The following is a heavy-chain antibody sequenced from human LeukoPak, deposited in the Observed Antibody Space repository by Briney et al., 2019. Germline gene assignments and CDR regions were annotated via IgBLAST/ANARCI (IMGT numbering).Heavy chain of an antibody. V-gene: IGHV7-4-1*02. Sequence: ASVKVSCKASGYTFSSCAINWVRQAPGQGLEYMGWINTKTGNPTYAQGFTGRFVFSLDTSVSTAYLQISSLKAEDTAVYYCAIHPSDSSGYFSYWGQGALVTVSS. J-gene: IGHJ4*02. CDR2: INTKTGNP. CDR1: GYTFSSCA. CDR3: AIHPSDSSGYFSY. D-gene: IGHD3-22*01.